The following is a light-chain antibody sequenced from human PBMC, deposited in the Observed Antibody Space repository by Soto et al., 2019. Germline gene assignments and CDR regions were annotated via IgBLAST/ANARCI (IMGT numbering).Light chain of an antibody. J-gene: IGKJ1*01. CDR1: QGISND. Sequence: DIQMTQYPSSLSASVVDRVTITCRARQGISNDLAWYQQKPGKVPKLLIYAASTLQSGVPSRFSGSGSGTDFTLTISSLQPEDVATYYCQKYNSAPRTCGQGTKVEIK. V-gene: IGKV1-27*01. CDR3: QKYNSAPRT. CDR2: AAS.